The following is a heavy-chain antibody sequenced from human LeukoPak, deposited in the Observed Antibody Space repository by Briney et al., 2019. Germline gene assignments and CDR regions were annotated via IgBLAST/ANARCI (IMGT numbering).Heavy chain of an antibody. Sequence: GASLKISCQGSGYSFTSYWIGWVRQMPGKGPEWMGIIHCGDSNIRYMPSFQGQVTISVDRSSSTAYLQWSRLKASDTAMYYCATHPGGLQSGFDNWGQGTLVTVSS. CDR3: ATHPGGLQSGFDN. J-gene: IGHJ4*02. CDR2: IHCGDSNI. D-gene: IGHD5-24*01. CDR1: GYSFTSYW. V-gene: IGHV5-51*01.